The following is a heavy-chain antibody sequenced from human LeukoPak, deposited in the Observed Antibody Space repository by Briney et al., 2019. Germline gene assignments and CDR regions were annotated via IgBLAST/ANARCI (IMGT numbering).Heavy chain of an antibody. D-gene: IGHD1-26*01. V-gene: IGHV1-2*02. Sequence: ASVKVSCKASGYTFTSYDINWVRQAPGQGLEWMGWINPNSGGTNYAQKFQGRVTMTRDTSISTAYMELSRLRSDDTAVYYCARDGGVGAPWDFDYWGQGTLVTVSS. J-gene: IGHJ4*02. CDR1: GYTFTSYD. CDR2: INPNSGGT. CDR3: ARDGGVGAPWDFDY.